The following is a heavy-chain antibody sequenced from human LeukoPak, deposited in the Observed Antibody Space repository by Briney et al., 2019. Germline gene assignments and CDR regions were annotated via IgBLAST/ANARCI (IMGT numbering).Heavy chain of an antibody. CDR3: ARHRGKRVMITFGGVIHYFDY. CDR2: IYYSGST. V-gene: IGHV4-39*01. CDR1: GGSISSNSYY. D-gene: IGHD3-16*02. J-gene: IGHJ4*02. Sequence: SETLSLTCTVSGGSISSNSYYWGWIRQPPGKGLEWIGSIYYSGSTYYNPSLKSRVTISVDTSKNQFSLKLSSVTAADTAVYYCARHRGKRVMITFGGVIHYFDYWGQGTLVTVSS.